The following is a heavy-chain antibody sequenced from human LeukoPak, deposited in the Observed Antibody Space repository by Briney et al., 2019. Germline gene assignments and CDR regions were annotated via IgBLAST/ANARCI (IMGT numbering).Heavy chain of an antibody. CDR2: IWYDESNS. D-gene: IGHD1-7*01. V-gene: IGHV3-33*06. CDR3: AKSFLELEAYDYYMDV. Sequence: PGGSLRLSCAASGFTFSRYGMHWFRQAPGKGLEWVAVIWYDESNSYYADSVKGRFTISRDNSKKTLYLQMNSLRAEDTAVYYCAKSFLELEAYDYYMDVWGKGTTVTVSS. CDR1: GFTFSRYG. J-gene: IGHJ6*03.